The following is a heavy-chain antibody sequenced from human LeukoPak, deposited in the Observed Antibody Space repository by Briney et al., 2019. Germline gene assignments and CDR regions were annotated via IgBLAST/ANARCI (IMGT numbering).Heavy chain of an antibody. D-gene: IGHD4/OR15-4a*01. CDR2: ISAYNGNT. J-gene: IGHJ5*02. CDR1: GYTFTSYG. Sequence: GASVKVSCKASGYTFTSYGISWVRQAPGQGLEWMGWISAYNGNTNYAQKLQGRVTMTTDTSTSTAYMELRSLRSDDTAVYYCARVGPTWVRYNWFDPWGQGTLGTVSS. CDR3: ARVGPTWVRYNWFDP. V-gene: IGHV1-18*01.